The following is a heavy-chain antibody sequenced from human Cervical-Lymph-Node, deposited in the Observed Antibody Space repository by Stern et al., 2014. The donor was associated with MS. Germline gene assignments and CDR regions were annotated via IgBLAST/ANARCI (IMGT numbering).Heavy chain of an antibody. CDR1: NDSISSDY. D-gene: IGHD5-18*01. CDR2: IYYSGST. Sequence: QVQLQESGPGLVKPSETLSLTCNVSNDSISSDYWTWIRQPPGKGLEWIGHIYYSGSTRYNPSLQSRVTISADTSKNQFFLKLRSVTAADTAIYYCARDSWRHIWPLGLDVWGQGTTVTVSS. CDR3: ARDSWRHIWPLGLDV. V-gene: IGHV4-59*01. J-gene: IGHJ6*02.